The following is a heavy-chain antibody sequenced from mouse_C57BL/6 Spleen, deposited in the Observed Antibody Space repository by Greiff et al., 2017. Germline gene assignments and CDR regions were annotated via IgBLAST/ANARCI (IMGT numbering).Heavy chain of an antibody. CDR3: ASAYYSNYDAMDY. CDR2: ISSGGSYT. D-gene: IGHD2-5*01. J-gene: IGHJ4*01. CDR1: GFTFSSYG. V-gene: IGHV5-6*01. Sequence: EVHLVESGGDLVKPGGSLKLSCAASGFTFSSYGMSWVRQTPDKRLEWVATISSGGSYTYYPDSVKGRFTISRDNAKNTLYLQMRSLKSEDTAMYYCASAYYSNYDAMDYWGQGTSVTVSS.